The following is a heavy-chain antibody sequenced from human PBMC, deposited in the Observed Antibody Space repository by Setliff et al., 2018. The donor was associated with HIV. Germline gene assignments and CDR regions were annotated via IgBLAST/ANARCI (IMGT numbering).Heavy chain of an antibody. V-gene: IGHV3-20*04. CDR3: ARAPSWQRQVDF. D-gene: IGHD6-25*01. Sequence: GGSLRLSCAVSGFTFEDYGMSWVRQAPGKGLEWVSGINWNGGSTGYVDSVKGRFTISRDNSKNTLYLQMDSLRPKDTAAYYCARAPSWQRQVDFWGQGTLVTVSS. CDR2: INWNGGST. J-gene: IGHJ4*02. CDR1: GFTFEDYG.